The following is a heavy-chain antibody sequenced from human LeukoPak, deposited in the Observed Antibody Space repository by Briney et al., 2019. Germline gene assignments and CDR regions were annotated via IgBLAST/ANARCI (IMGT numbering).Heavy chain of an antibody. D-gene: IGHD1-26*01. CDR2: ISGSGGST. J-gene: IGHJ4*02. V-gene: IGHV3-23*01. Sequence: GGSLRLSCAASGFTFSRYAMSWVRQAPGKGLEWVSAISGSGGSTYYADSVKGRFTISRDNSKNTLYLQMNSLRAEDTAVYYCAKVFVRYQEADYWGQGTLVTVSS. CDR3: AKVFVRYQEADY. CDR1: GFTFSRYA.